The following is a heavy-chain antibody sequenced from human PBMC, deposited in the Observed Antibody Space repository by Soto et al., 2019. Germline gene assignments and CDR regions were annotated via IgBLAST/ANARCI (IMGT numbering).Heavy chain of an antibody. CDR1: GGTFSSYA. D-gene: IGHD2-8*01. J-gene: IGHJ6*02. V-gene: IGHV1-69*01. Sequence: QVQLVQSGAEVKKPGSSVKVSCKASGGTFSSYAISWVRQAPGQGLEWMGGIIPIFGTANYAQKFQGRVTITADESTSTASMDLSSLSSEDTAVYYCARRMDVLMVYAILSPAYYYYYYGMDVWGQGTTVTDSS. CDR3: ARRMDVLMVYAILSPAYYYYYYGMDV. CDR2: IIPIFGTA.